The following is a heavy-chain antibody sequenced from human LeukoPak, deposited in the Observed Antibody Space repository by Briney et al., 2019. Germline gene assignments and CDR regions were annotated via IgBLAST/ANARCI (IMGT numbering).Heavy chain of an antibody. V-gene: IGHV4-39*01. CDR2: IYYSGST. D-gene: IGHD4-11*01. Sequence: SETLSLTCTVSGGSISSSSYYWGWIRQPSGKGLEWIGSIYYSGSTYYNPSLKSRVTISVDTSKNQFSLKLSSVTAADTAVYYCARHVPPEGGDSNYEYFDYWGQGTLVTVSS. CDR1: GGSISSSSYY. J-gene: IGHJ4*02. CDR3: ARHVPPEGGDSNYEYFDY.